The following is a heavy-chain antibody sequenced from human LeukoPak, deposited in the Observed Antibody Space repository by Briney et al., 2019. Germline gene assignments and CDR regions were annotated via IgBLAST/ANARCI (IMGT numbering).Heavy chain of an antibody. CDR2: IRFGGSDK. J-gene: IGHJ4*02. CDR1: GFTFSTYG. D-gene: IGHD3-10*01. CDR3: AKSSGTYYSIDY. V-gene: IGHV3-30*02. Sequence: GGSLRLSCAASGFTFSTYGMHWVRRAPGKGLEWVAFIRFGGSDKYYADSVKGRFTISRDNSKNTLYLQMNSLRAEDTAVYYCAKSSGTYYSIDYWGQGTLVTVSS.